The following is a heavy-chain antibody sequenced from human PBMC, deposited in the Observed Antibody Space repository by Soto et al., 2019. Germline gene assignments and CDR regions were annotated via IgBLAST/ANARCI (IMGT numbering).Heavy chain of an antibody. CDR1: GGHFYSYG. D-gene: IGHD1-1*01. V-gene: IGHV1-69*01. CDR3: AMGTYNYPYYFDY. J-gene: IGHJ4*02. Sequence: SVKVSCKASGGHFYSYGISWVRQAPRQGLEWLRGIIPVYGTLHYAQKYQDRLTITADESTSTANVELSSLRSEDTAEFYCAMGTYNYPYYFDYWGQGTLVT. CDR2: IIPVYGTL.